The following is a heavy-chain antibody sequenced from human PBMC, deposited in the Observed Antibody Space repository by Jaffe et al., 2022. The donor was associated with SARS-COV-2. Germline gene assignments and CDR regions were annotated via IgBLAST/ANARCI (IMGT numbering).Heavy chain of an antibody. CDR3: AKDDYGDYPGNYYYYGMDV. D-gene: IGHD4-17*01. CDR2: ISYDGSNK. V-gene: IGHV3-30*18. J-gene: IGHJ6*02. Sequence: QVQLVESGGGVVQPGRSLRLSCAASGFTFSSYGMHWVRQAPGKGLEWVAVISYDGSNKYYADSVKGRFTISRDNSKNTLYLQMNSLRAEDTAVYYCAKDDYGDYPGNYYYYGMDVWGQGTTVTVSS. CDR1: GFTFSSYG.